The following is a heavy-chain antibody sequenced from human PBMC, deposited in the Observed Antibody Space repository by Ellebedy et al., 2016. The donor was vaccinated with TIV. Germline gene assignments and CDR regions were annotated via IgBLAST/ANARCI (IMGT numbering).Heavy chain of an antibody. V-gene: IGHV3-11*01. J-gene: IGHJ4*02. D-gene: IGHD3-22*01. CDR2: ISRSGCTM. CDR1: GFTFSDYY. CDR3: ARDAVGFDSSGYLLGF. Sequence: GESLKISXAASGFTFSDYYMSWVCQALGKGLARVSHISRSGCTMYYADSVKGRFTISRDNAKNSLYLQINSLRADDTAVYYCARDAVGFDSSGYLLGFWGQGTLVTVSS.